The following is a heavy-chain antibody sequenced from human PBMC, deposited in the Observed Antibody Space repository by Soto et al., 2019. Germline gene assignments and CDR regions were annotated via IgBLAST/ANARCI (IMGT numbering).Heavy chain of an antibody. J-gene: IGHJ4*02. V-gene: IGHV3-23*01. CDR1: GFTFSSNA. CDR2: ISGSGGST. D-gene: IGHD3-10*01. CDR3: AKSLRGVIIDFDY. Sequence: EVQLLESGGGLVPPGGSLRLSCAASGFTFSSNAMSWVRQAPGKGLEWVSAISGSGGSTYYVDSVKGRFTISRDNSKNTLYLQMNSLRAEDTAVYYCAKSLRGVIIDFDYWGQGTLVTVSS.